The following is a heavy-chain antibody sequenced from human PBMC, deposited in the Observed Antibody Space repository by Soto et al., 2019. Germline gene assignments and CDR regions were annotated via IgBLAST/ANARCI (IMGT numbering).Heavy chain of an antibody. CDR2: IYYSGST. J-gene: IGHJ3*02. CDR1: GGSISSSSYY. Sequence: SETLSLTCTVSGGSISSSSYYWGWIRQPPGKGLEWIGSIYYSGSTYYNPSLKSRVTISVDTSKNQFSLKLSSVTAADTAVYYCARLSSYNSEAFDIWGQGTMVTVSS. D-gene: IGHD3-10*01. V-gene: IGHV4-39*01. CDR3: ARLSSYNSEAFDI.